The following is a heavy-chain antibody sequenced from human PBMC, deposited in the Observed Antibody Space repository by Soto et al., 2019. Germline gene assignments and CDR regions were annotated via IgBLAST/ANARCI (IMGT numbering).Heavy chain of an antibody. CDR1: GASITSGHYY. D-gene: IGHD1-26*01. Sequence: QVRLQESGPGLVKPSQTLSQTCTVSGASITSGHYYWTWIRQLPGKGLEWIGSIYNSETTHYNPSLTSRLTISIDTSANQFSLTLSSVTAADTAIYYCALALGPTTGLDYWGQGTLITVSA. CDR2: IYNSETT. J-gene: IGHJ4*02. CDR3: ALALGPTTGLDY. V-gene: IGHV4-31*04.